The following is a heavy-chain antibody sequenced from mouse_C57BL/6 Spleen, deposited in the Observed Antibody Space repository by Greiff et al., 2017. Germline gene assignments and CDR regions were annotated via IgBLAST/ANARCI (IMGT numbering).Heavy chain of an antibody. D-gene: IGHD3-2*01. CDR3: AREGQLGPLDF. Sequence: EVQVVESGPGLVKPSQSLSLTCSVTGYSITSGYYWNWIRQFPGNKLEWMGYISYDGSNNYNPSLKNRISITRDTSKNQFFLKLNSVTTEDTATYYCAREGQLGPLDFWGQGTTLTVSS. V-gene: IGHV3-6*01. CDR1: GYSITSGYY. CDR2: ISYDGSN. J-gene: IGHJ2*01.